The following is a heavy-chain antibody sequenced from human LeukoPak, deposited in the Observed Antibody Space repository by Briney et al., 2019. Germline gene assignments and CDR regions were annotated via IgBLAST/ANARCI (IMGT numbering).Heavy chain of an antibody. D-gene: IGHD6-19*01. V-gene: IGHV3-23*01. J-gene: IGHJ4*02. Sequence: GESLRLSCAASGFTFSSFAMSWVRQAPGRGLEWVSSISGSGASTYYAGSVKGRFTISRDNSRNTLYLQMSSLRAEDTAVYYCAKSHSVAVAGTYSTYYFDSWGQGTLVTVSS. CDR2: ISGSGAST. CDR3: AKSHSVAVAGTYSTYYFDS. CDR1: GFTFSSFA.